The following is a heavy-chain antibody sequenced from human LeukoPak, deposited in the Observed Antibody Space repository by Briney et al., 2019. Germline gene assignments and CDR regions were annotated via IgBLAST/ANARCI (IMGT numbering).Heavy chain of an antibody. CDR1: GGSISSYY. J-gene: IGHJ3*02. D-gene: IGHD6-6*01. CDR2: IYASGST. CDR3: AREYSSSSGKNTFDI. V-gene: IGHV4-4*07. Sequence: KPSETLSLTCTVSGGSISSYYWSWIRQPAGKGLEWIGRIYASGSTNYNPSLKSRVTMSVDTSKNQFSLKLTSVTAADTAVYYVAREYSSSSGKNTFDIWGQGTMVTVSS.